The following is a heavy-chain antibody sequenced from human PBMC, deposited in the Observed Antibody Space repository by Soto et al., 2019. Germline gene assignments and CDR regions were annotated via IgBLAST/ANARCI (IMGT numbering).Heavy chain of an antibody. CDR3: ARDDFDSFGFGDGFDM. J-gene: IGHJ3*02. CDR2: ISYDGNNN. D-gene: IGHD3-22*01. Sequence: QVHLVESGGGVVQPGRSLRLSCAASGFTFSRYAMHWVRQTPGKGLEWVAIISYDGNNNDYSHSVKGRFTISRDNSENTLFLQMDSLRVEDTAVYYCARDDFDSFGFGDGFDMWGQGTMVTVSS. V-gene: IGHV3-30-3*01. CDR1: GFTFSRYA.